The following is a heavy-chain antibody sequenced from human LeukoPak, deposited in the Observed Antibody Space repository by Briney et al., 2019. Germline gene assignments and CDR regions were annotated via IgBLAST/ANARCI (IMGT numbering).Heavy chain of an antibody. CDR2: ITGSSGVT. D-gene: IGHD2-2*01. CDR1: GFIFDDYA. CDR3: AKDLPAAYFDY. V-gene: IGHV3-23*01. J-gene: IGHJ4*02. Sequence: GGSLRLSCAGSGFIFDDYAINWVRQAPGMGLEWVSAITGSSGVTFYTDSMKGRFTISRDNSKNTLYLQMNSLRAEDTAVHYCAKDLPAAYFDYWGQGTLVTVSS.